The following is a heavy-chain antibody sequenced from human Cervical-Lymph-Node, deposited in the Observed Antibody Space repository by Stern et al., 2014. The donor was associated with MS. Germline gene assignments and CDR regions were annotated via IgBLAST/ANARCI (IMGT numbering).Heavy chain of an antibody. CDR1: GFSFSRYA. V-gene: IGHV3-33*01. Sequence: VQLVQSGGGVVQPGRSLRLSCAASGFSFSRYATHWVRQAPGKGLEWVAIMWYDGSISYYADSVTGRFAISRDNFKNSLYLQMNSLRAEDTAVYYCASAYSSSHYYFDYWGQGTLVTVSS. CDR3: ASAYSSSHYYFDY. D-gene: IGHD6-13*01. J-gene: IGHJ4*02. CDR2: MWYDGSIS.